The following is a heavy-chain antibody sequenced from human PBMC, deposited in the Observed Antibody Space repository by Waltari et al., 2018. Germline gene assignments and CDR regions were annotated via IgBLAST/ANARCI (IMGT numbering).Heavy chain of an antibody. CDR2: IIPILGTA. D-gene: IGHD1-7*01. CDR1: GGTFSSYA. CDR3: AKNGPGVELLRY. J-gene: IGHJ4*02. V-gene: IGHV1-69*14. Sequence: QVQLVQSGAEVKKPGSSVKVSCKASGGTFSSYAISWVRQAPGQGREWIGGIIPILGTANYAQKFQGRVTITADKSTSTAYMELSSLRSEDTAVYYCAKNGPGVELLRYWGQGTLVTVSS.